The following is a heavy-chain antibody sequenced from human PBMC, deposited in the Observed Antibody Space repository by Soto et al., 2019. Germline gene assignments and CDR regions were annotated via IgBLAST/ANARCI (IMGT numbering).Heavy chain of an antibody. V-gene: IGHV4-38-2*01. J-gene: IGHJ4*02. CDR1: GYSISSGYY. CDR3: ARTVDTAMVYYFDY. Sequence: SETLSLTCAVSGYSISSGYYWGWIRQPPGKGLEWIGSIYHSGSTYYNPSLKSRVTISVDTSKNQFSLKLSSVTAADTAVYYCARTVDTAMVYYFDYWGQGTLVTVSS. CDR2: IYHSGST. D-gene: IGHD5-18*01.